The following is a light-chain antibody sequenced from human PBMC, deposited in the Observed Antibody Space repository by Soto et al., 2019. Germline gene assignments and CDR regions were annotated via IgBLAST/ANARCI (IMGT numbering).Light chain of an antibody. CDR3: SSYTSSNSVV. CDR2: DVS. V-gene: IGLV2-14*01. CDR1: SSDVGGYNY. Sequence: QSALTQPASVSGSPGQSITISCTGTSSDVGGYNYVSWYQQHPGKAPKLMIYDVSNRPSGVSNRFSGSKSGNMASLIISGLKAEDEADYYCSSYTSSNSVVFGGGTKVTVL. J-gene: IGLJ2*01.